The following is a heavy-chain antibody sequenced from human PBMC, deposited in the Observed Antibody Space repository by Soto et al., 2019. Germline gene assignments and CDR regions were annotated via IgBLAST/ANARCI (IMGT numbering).Heavy chain of an antibody. CDR2: LWYDGSNK. V-gene: IGHV3-33*06. J-gene: IGHJ6*02. CDR1: GFTFSSYA. D-gene: IGHD4-17*01. Sequence: HPGGSLRLSCAASGFTFSSYAMHWVRQAPGKGLEWVAVLWYDGSNKYYADSVKGRFTISRDNSKNTLYLQMNSLRAEDTAVYYCAKSNGDSTYYDMDVWGQGTTVTVSS. CDR3: AKSNGDSTYYDMDV.